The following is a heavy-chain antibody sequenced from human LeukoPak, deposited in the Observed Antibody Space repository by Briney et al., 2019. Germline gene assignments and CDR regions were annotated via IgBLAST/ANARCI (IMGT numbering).Heavy chain of an antibody. CDR3: ARDRWGYSYGGD. CDR2: IRYDGSNK. V-gene: IGHV3-30*02. J-gene: IGHJ4*02. CDR1: GFTFSSYG. Sequence: GGSLRLSCAASGFTFSSYGMHWVRQAPGKGLEWVAFIRYDGSNKYYADSVKGRFTISRDNAKNSLYLQMNSLRADDTAVYFCARDRWGYSYGGDWGQGTLVTVSS. D-gene: IGHD5-18*01.